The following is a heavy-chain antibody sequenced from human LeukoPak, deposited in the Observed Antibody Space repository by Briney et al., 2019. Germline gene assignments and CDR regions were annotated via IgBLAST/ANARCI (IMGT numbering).Heavy chain of an antibody. J-gene: IGHJ4*02. CDR3: ARVGYCGGDCYPFDY. Sequence: GGSLRLSCAASGFRISKSWMTWVRQSPGRGLEWVACISENGSEEKYLDSVRGRFTITRDNAKNSLYLQMNSLTAEDTALYYCARVGYCGGDCYPFDYWGQGTLTTISS. CDR1: GFRISKSW. CDR2: ISENGSEE. D-gene: IGHD2-21*02. V-gene: IGHV3-7*01.